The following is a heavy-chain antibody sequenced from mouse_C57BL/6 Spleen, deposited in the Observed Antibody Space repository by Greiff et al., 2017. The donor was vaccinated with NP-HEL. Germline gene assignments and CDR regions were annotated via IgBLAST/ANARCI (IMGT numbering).Heavy chain of an antibody. CDR2: IWSGGST. Sequence: QVQLMESGPGLVQPSQSLSITCTVSGFSLTSYGVHWVRQSPGKGLEWLGVIWSGGSTDYNAAFISRLSISKDNSKSQVFFKMSSLQADDRAIYYCASGDYDVGEAMDYWGQGTSVTVSS. V-gene: IGHV2-2*01. J-gene: IGHJ4*01. D-gene: IGHD2-4*01. CDR3: ASGDYDVGEAMDY. CDR1: GFSLTSYG.